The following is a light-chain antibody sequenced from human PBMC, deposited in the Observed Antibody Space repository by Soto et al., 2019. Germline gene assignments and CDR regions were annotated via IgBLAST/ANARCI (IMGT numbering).Light chain of an antibody. Sequence: QSVLTQPPSASGAPGQGVIISCSGSTSNVGSNTVNWYQQLPGTAPKLLIYSNNLRPSGDPARFSASKSGTSASLAISGLQSEDEADYYCAAWDDSLNDVVFGGGTQLTVL. V-gene: IGLV1-44*01. CDR1: TSNVGSNT. CDR3: AAWDDSLNDVV. J-gene: IGLJ7*01. CDR2: SNN.